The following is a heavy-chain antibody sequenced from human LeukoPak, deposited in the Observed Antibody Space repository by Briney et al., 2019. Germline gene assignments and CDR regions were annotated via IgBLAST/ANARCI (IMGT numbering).Heavy chain of an antibody. CDR2: IRYDGSNK. V-gene: IGHV3-30*02. D-gene: IGHD6-19*01. Sequence: GGSLRLSCAASGFTFSSYGMHWVRQAPGKGLEWVAFIRYDGSNKYYADSVKGRFTISRDNSKNTLYLQMNSLRAEDTAVYYCAKRGEPGIAVAEYLQHWGQGTLVTVSS. J-gene: IGHJ1*01. CDR3: AKRGEPGIAVAEYLQH. CDR1: GFTFSSYG.